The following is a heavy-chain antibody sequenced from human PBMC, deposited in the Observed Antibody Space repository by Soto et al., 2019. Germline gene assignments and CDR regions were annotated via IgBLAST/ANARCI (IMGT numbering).Heavy chain of an antibody. J-gene: IGHJ4*02. CDR2: ISSSGSTI. D-gene: IGHD3-10*01. CDR1: GFTFSDYY. Sequence: GPLRLSCAASGFTFSDYYMSWIRQAPGKGLEWVSYISSSGSTIYYADSVKGRFTISRDNAKNSLYLQMNSLRAEDTAVYYCARDSAPDYFDYWGQGTLVTVSS. CDR3: ARDSAPDYFDY. V-gene: IGHV3-11*01.